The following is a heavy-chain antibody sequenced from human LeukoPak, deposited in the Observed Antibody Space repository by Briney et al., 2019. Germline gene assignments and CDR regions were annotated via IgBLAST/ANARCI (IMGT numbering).Heavy chain of an antibody. Sequence: SETLSLTCTVSGGPIYSYYWSWIRQSAEKGLEWIGRLYPGVSTDYNPSLKSRVTMSVDTSKNQFALKLSAVTAADTAVYYRARMKFYDSTGYSPGHYMDVWGKGTTVIVSS. CDR3: ARMKFYDSTGYSPGHYMDV. D-gene: IGHD3-22*01. J-gene: IGHJ6*03. CDR1: GGPIYSYY. CDR2: LYPGVST. V-gene: IGHV4-4*07.